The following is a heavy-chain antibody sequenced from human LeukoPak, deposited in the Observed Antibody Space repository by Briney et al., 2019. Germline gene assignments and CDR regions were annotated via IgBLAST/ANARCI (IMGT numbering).Heavy chain of an antibody. CDR2: INHSGST. V-gene: IGHV4-34*01. CDR1: GGSFSGSY. CDR3: ARGRYCSADICSGGDAFDI. Sequence: SETLSLTCAVYGGSFSGSYWSWIRQPPGKGLEWIGEINHSGSTSYNPSLKSRVTISVDTSRNQFSLKLSSVTAADTAVYYCARGRYCSADICSGGDAFDIWGQGTMVSVSS. J-gene: IGHJ3*02. D-gene: IGHD2-15*01.